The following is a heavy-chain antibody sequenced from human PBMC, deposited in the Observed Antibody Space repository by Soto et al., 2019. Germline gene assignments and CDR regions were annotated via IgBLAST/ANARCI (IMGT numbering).Heavy chain of an antibody. D-gene: IGHD6-19*01. V-gene: IGHV3-48*02. CDR3: ARDNPQWKAVAGINGYYYYALDV. CDR2: ISSSSSTI. Sequence: EVQLVESGGGLVQPGGSLRLSCAASGFTFSSYSMNWVRQAPGKGLEWVSSISSSSSTIYYADSVKGRFTISRDNAKNTLYLQMNSVRDEDTAVYYCARDNPQWKAVAGINGYYYYALDVWGQGTTVTVSS. CDR1: GFTFSSYS. J-gene: IGHJ6*02.